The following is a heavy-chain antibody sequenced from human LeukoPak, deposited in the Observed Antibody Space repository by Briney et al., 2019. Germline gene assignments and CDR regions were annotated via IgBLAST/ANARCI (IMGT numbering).Heavy chain of an antibody. CDR1: GYTFTGYY. J-gene: IGHJ4*02. V-gene: IGHV1-2*06. Sequence: ASVKVSCKASGYTFTGYYMHWVRQAPGQGPEWMGRINPNSGGTNYAQKFQGRATMTRDTSISTAYMELSRLRSDDTAVYYCARDVSLSSGWYGGIQEDYYFDYWGQGTLVTVSS. CDR3: ARDVSLSSGWYGGIQEDYYFDY. D-gene: IGHD6-19*01. CDR2: INPNSGGT.